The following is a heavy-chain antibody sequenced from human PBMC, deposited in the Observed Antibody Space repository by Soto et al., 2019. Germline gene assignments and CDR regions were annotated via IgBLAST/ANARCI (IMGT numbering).Heavy chain of an antibody. CDR3: AREVRGYSGPRGGMDV. J-gene: IGHJ6*02. V-gene: IGHV4-31*03. CDR2: IYYSGST. CDR1: GGSISSGGYY. Sequence: QVQLQESGPGLVKPSQTLSLTCTVSGGSISSGGYYWSWIRQHPGKGLEWIGYIYYSGSTYYNPPLKSRVTISVDTSKNHFSLKPSSVTAADTAVYYCAREVRGYSGPRGGMDVWGQGTTVTVSS. D-gene: IGHD5-12*01.